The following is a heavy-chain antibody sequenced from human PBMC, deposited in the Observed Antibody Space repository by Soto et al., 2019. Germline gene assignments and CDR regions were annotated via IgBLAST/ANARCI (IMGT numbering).Heavy chain of an antibody. Sequence: GGSLRLSCAASGFTFSNAWMSWVRQAPGKGLEWVGRIKSKTDGGTPDYTAPVKGRFTISRDDSKNTLYLQMNSLKTEDTAVYYCTTVLRWWLRRGALDIGGQGTMVTVSS. CDR2: IKSKTDGGTP. CDR1: GFTFSNAW. J-gene: IGHJ3*02. D-gene: IGHD5-12*01. CDR3: TTVLRWWLRRGALDI. V-gene: IGHV3-15*01.